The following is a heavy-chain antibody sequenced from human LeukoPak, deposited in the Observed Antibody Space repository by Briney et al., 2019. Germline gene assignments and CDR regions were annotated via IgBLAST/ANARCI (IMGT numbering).Heavy chain of an antibody. V-gene: IGHV4-39*07. J-gene: IGHJ3*02. CDR1: GGSISSSSYY. Sequence: SETLSLTCTVSGGSISSSSYYWGWIRQPPGKGLEWIGSIYYSGSTYYNPSLKSRVTISVDTSKNQFSLKLSSVTAADTAVYYCARDTDYGGNSGVAAFDIWGQGTMVTVSS. CDR2: IYYSGST. D-gene: IGHD4-23*01. CDR3: ARDTDYGGNSGVAAFDI.